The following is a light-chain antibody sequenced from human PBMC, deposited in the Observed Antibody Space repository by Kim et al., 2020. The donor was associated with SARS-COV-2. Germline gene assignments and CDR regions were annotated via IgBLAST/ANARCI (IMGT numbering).Light chain of an antibody. J-gene: IGLJ3*02. V-gene: IGLV2-14*03. CDR1: SSDVGGYDY. CDR2: DVY. CDR3: SSYTSRVTLV. Sequence: QSALTQPASVSGSPGQSITISCTGTSSDVGGYDYVSWFQQYPGKAPKLIISDVYNRPSGVSNRFSGSKSGNTASLTISGLQAEDEADYYCSSYTSRVTLVFGGGTQVTVL.